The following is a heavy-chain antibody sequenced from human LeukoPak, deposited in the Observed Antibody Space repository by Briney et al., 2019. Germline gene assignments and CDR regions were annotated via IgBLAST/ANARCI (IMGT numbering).Heavy chain of an antibody. J-gene: IGHJ4*02. V-gene: IGHV3-23*01. CDR1: GFTFSSYA. Sequence: GGSLRLSCAASGFTFSSYAMSWVRQAPGKGLEWVSAISGSGGSTCYADSVKGRFTISKDNSKNTLYLQMNSLRAEDTAVYYCAKDRYSSGPNYFDYWGQGTLVTVSS. CDR3: AKDRYSSGPNYFDY. D-gene: IGHD6-19*01. CDR2: ISGSGGST.